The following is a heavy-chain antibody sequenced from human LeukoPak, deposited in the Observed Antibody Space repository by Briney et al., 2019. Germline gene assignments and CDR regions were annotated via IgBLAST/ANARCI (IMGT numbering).Heavy chain of an antibody. J-gene: IGHJ4*02. CDR2: INHSGST. CDR1: GGSFSGYY. CDR3: AREKRLGYCSGGSCYSRHFDN. V-gene: IGHV4-34*01. Sequence: PSETLSLTCAVYGGSFSGYYWSWIRQPPGKGLEWIGEINHSGSTNYNPSLKSRVTISVDTPKNQFSLKLTSVTAADTAVYYCAREKRLGYCSGGSCYSRHFDNWGQGTLVTVSS. D-gene: IGHD2-15*01.